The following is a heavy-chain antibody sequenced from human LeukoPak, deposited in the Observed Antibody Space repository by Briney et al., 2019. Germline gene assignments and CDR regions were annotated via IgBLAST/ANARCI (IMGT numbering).Heavy chain of an antibody. CDR3: ARMDYYDSGGVFDY. J-gene: IGHJ4*02. CDR1: GGSISSGSYY. V-gene: IGHV4-61*02. CDR2: IYTSGST. D-gene: IGHD3-22*01. Sequence: SQTLSLTSTVSGGSISSGSYYWSWIRQPAGKGLEWIGRIYTSGSTNYNPSLKSRVTISVDTSKNQFSPKQSSVTASDTAVYYCARMDYYDSGGVFDYWGRGTVVSVSS.